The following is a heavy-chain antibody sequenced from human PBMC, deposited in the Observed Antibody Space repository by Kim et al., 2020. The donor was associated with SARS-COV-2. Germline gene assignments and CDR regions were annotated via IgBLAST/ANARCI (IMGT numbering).Heavy chain of an antibody. CDR2: ISSSISYI. J-gene: IGHJ4*02. V-gene: IGHV3-21*01. CDR3: ARDLYGDYVLDY. D-gene: IGHD4-17*01. Sequence: GGSLRLSCAASGFTFSSYSMNWVRQAPGKGLEWVSSISSSISYIYYADSVKGRFTISRDNAKNSLYLQMNSLRAEDTAVYYCARDLYGDYVLDYWGQGTLVNVSS. CDR1: GFTFSSYS.